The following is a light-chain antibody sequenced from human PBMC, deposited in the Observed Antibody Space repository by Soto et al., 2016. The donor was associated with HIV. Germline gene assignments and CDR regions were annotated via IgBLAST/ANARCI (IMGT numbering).Light chain of an antibody. CDR1: QSVSVW. J-gene: IGKJ1*01. Sequence: DIQMTQFPSTLSASIGDRVTITCRASQSVSVWLAWYQQKPEKPPNLLIFKTSTLEIGVPSRFSGSGSGTDFTLTLSSVQPDDVGTYYCQQYNSVPWTFGQGTKLEMK. V-gene: IGKV1-5*03. CDR3: QQYNSVPWT. CDR2: KTS.